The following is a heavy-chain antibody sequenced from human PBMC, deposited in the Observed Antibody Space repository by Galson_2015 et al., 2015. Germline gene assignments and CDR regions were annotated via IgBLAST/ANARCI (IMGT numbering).Heavy chain of an antibody. J-gene: IGHJ4*02. CDR2: ISGSGGTT. V-gene: IGHV3-23*01. D-gene: IGHD6-19*01. CDR1: GITFSSYA. CDR3: AKGAVAGPGY. Sequence: LRLSCAASGITFSSYAMSWVRQAPGKGLEWGSSISGSGGTTYYADSVEGRFTISRDNSKNTLYLQMNSLSTEDTAIYYCAKGAVAGPGYWGQGTLVTVPS.